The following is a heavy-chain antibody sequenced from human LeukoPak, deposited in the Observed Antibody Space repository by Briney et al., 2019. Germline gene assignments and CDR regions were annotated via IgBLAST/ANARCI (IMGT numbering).Heavy chain of an antibody. CDR3: AREPPESYYFDN. V-gene: IGHV1-46*01. CDR2: IKVSGGRT. J-gene: IGHJ4*02. CDR1: GYTSSGFY. Sequence: GASVKVSCKASGYTSSGFYVHWVRQAPGQGLEWMGIIKVSGGRTEYAQKFQGRVTVTRDMSTSTVYMELNNLRSEDTAVYYCAREPPESYYFDNWGQGTLVTVSS.